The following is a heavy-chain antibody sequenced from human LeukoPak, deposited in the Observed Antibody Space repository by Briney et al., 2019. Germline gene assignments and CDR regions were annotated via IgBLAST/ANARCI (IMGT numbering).Heavy chain of an antibody. CDR2: ISGSGGST. D-gene: IGHD5-12*01. Sequence: GGSLRLSCAASGFTFSSYAMSWVRQAPGKGLEWVSAISGSGGSTYYADSAKGRFTISRDNAKNSLYLQMNSLRAEDTAVYYCARVERGYHLILRKDYYYYMDVWGKGTTVTVSS. V-gene: IGHV3-23*01. CDR3: ARVERGYHLILRKDYYYYMDV. CDR1: GFTFSSYA. J-gene: IGHJ6*03.